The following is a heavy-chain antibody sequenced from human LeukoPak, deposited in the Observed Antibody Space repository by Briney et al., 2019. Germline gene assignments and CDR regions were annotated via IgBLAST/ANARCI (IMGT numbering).Heavy chain of an antibody. CDR2: ISSSSSYI. Sequence: PGGSLRLSCAASGFTFSSCGMSWVRQTPGKGLEWVSSISSSSSYIYYADSVKGRFTISRDNAKNSLYLQMNSLRAEDTAVYYCARDLLDYGGNSETWGYWGQGTLVTVSS. V-gene: IGHV3-21*01. J-gene: IGHJ4*02. CDR3: ARDLLDYGGNSETWGY. D-gene: IGHD4-23*01. CDR1: GFTFSSCG.